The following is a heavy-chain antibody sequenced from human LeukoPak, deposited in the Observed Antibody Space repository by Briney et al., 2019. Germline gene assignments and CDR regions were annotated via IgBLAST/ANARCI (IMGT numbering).Heavy chain of an antibody. Sequence: SETLSLTCTVSGGSISSYYWSWIRQPAGKGLEWIGRIYTSGSTNYNPSLKSRVTMSVDTSKNQFSLKLSSVTAADTAVYYCARDTRGYCSGGSCYFSMGGVFARPENYYYYMDVWGKGTTVTVSS. CDR3: ARDTRGYCSGGSCYFSMGGVFARPENYYYYMDV. CDR2: IYTSGST. CDR1: GGSISSYY. V-gene: IGHV4-4*07. D-gene: IGHD2-15*01. J-gene: IGHJ6*03.